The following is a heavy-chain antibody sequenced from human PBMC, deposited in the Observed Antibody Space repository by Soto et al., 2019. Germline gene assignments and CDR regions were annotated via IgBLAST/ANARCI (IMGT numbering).Heavy chain of an antibody. D-gene: IGHD1-1*01. CDR1: GGSISSSNW. J-gene: IGHJ3*02. Sequence: TSETLSLTCAVSGGSISSSNWWSWVRQPPGKGLEWLGGIYHSGSTNYNPSLKSRVTISVDKSKNQFSLKLSSVTAADTAVYYCARDLVWTADDAFDIWGQGTMVTVSS. CDR2: IYHSGST. CDR3: ARDLVWTADDAFDI. V-gene: IGHV4-4*02.